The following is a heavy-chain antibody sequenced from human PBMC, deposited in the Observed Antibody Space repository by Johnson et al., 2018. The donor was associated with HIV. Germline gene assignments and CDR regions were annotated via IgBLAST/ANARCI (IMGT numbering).Heavy chain of an antibody. J-gene: IGHJ3*02. D-gene: IGHD3-10*01. CDR3: ARERSLVRGVMPGAFYI. CDR1: GFTFDDYG. Sequence: VQLVESGGGVVRPGGSPRLSCAPSGFTFDDYGMSWVRQAPGQALAWVSGINRNGGNTSYADSVKVRFPIPRDNAKNPLYLQMNSLRAEDTALYYWARERSLVRGVMPGAFYIWGQGTMVTVSS. CDR2: INRNGGNT. V-gene: IGHV3-20*04.